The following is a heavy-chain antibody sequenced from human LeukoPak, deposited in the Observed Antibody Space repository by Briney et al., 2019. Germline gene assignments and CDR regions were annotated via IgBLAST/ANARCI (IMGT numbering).Heavy chain of an antibody. CDR1: GFTFSSYW. J-gene: IGHJ4*02. V-gene: IGHV3-74*01. D-gene: IGHD1-26*01. CDR2: INSDGSST. Sequence: GGSLRLSCAASGFTFSSYWMHWVRQAPGKGLVWVSRINSDGSSTSYADSVKRRFTISRDNSKNTLYLQMNSLRAEDTAVYYCAKDPYSRSPYYFDYWGQGTLVTVSS. CDR3: AKDPYSRSPYYFDY.